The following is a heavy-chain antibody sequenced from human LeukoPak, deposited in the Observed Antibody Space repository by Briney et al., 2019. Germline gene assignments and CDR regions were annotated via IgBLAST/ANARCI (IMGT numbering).Heavy chain of an antibody. CDR1: GFTFSSYG. CDR3: AKDTAAADPYYFDY. CDR2: ISYDGSNK. V-gene: IGHV3-30*18. Sequence: PGRSLRLPCAASGFTFSSYGMHWVRQAPGKGLEWVAVISYDGSNKYYADSVKGRFTISRDNSKNTLYLQMNSLRAEDTAVYYCAKDTAAADPYYFDYWGQGTLVTVSS. J-gene: IGHJ4*02. D-gene: IGHD6-13*01.